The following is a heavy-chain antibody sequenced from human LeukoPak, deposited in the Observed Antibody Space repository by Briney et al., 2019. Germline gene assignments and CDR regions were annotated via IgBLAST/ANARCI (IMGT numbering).Heavy chain of an antibody. V-gene: IGHV1-69*05. CDR3: ARARDDYDSSGSLGPFDY. D-gene: IGHD3-22*01. J-gene: IGHJ4*02. CDR1: GGTLSSYV. CDR2: IIALFATA. Sequence: ASVKVSCKASGGTLSSYVITWVRQAPGQGLEWVGGIIALFATAKYAQKFQGRVTITMDESTSIAYMALSSLTSEDTAVYYCARARDDYDSSGSLGPFDYWGQGTLVTVSS.